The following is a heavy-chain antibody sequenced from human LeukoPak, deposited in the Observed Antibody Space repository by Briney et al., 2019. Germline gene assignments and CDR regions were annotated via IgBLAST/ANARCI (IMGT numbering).Heavy chain of an antibody. Sequence: ASVKVSCKASGGTFSSYAISWVRQAPGQGLEWMGEIIPIFGTANYAQKFQGRVTITADESTSTAYMELSSLRSEDTAVYYCASLPFGVVTSFDYWGQGTLVTVSS. CDR1: GGTFSSYA. V-gene: IGHV1-69*13. D-gene: IGHD3-3*01. CDR3: ASLPFGVVTSFDY. CDR2: IIPIFGTA. J-gene: IGHJ4*02.